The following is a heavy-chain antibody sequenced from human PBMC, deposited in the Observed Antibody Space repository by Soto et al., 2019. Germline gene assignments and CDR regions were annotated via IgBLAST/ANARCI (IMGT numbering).Heavy chain of an antibody. J-gene: IGHJ5*02. CDR1: IPSLSSSSDY. D-gene: IGHD6-13*01. V-gene: IGHV4-39*01. Sequence: KSSETLSLSCTASIPSLSSSSDYCLWIRQPPGKGLEWIGSIYYSGSTYYNPSLKSRVTISVDTSKNQFSLKLSSVTAADTAVYYCARQRLIAADGPANWIDTRGQRNLLTISS. CDR3: ARQRLIAADGPANWIDT. CDR2: IYYSGST.